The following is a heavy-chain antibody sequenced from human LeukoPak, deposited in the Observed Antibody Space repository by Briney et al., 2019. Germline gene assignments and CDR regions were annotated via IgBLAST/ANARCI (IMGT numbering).Heavy chain of an antibody. Sequence: SETLSLTCTVSGGSISSYYWSWIRQPPGKGLEWVGYIYYSGSTNYNPSLKSRVTISEDTSKIQFSLKLSSVTAADTAVYYCARSEGASSFDYWGQGTLVTVSS. J-gene: IGHJ4*02. CDR1: GGSISSYY. D-gene: IGHD1-26*01. CDR2: IYYSGST. CDR3: ARSEGASSFDY. V-gene: IGHV4-59*01.